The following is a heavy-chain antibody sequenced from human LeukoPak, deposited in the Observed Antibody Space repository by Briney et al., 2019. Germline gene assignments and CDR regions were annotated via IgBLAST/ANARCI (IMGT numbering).Heavy chain of an antibody. Sequence: SETLSLTCSVSGASISSHYWSWIRQPPGKGLEWIGYIHTSGYTNYNPSLQSRVTISTDISENQFSLKLTSVTAADTAVYYCARLGQITLVRGQSYYYHSMDVWAQGTTVTVSS. CDR2: IHTSGYT. D-gene: IGHD3-10*01. J-gene: IGHJ6*02. CDR1: GASISSHY. V-gene: IGHV4-4*08. CDR3: ARLGQITLVRGQSYYYHSMDV.